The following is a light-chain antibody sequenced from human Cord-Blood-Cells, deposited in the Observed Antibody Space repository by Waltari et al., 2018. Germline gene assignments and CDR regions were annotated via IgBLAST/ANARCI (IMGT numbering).Light chain of an antibody. Sequence: DLVMTQSPDSLAVSLCERATINFKSSPSVLYSSNNKNYLAWYQQKPGQPPKLLIYWASTRESGVPDRFSGSGSGTDFTLTISSLQAEDVAVYYCQQYYSTPWTFGQGTKVEIK. CDR2: WAS. V-gene: IGKV4-1*01. J-gene: IGKJ1*01. CDR1: PSVLYSSNNKNY. CDR3: QQYYSTPWT.